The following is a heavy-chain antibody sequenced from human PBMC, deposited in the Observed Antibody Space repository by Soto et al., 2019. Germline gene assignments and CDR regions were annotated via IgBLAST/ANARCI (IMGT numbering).Heavy chain of an antibody. CDR1: GYTFTSYY. D-gene: IGHD1-26*01. Sequence: QVQLVQSGAEVKKPGASVKVSCKASGYTFTSYYMHWVRQAPGQGLEWMGIINPSGGSTSYAPKFQGRVTMTRDTSTSTVYMELSSLRSEATAVYYCTRVYSWEGVFDYWGQGTLVTVSS. J-gene: IGHJ4*02. CDR3: TRVYSWEGVFDY. V-gene: IGHV1-46*01. CDR2: INPSGGST.